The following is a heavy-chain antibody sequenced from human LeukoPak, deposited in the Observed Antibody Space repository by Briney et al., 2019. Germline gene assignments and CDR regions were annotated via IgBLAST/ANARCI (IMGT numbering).Heavy chain of an antibody. D-gene: IGHD4-17*01. CDR1: GGSISSSSYY. Sequence: SETLSLTCTVSGGSISSSSYYWGWVRQPPGKGLGRIGEIYHSGSTNYNPSLKSRVTISVDKSKNQFSLKLSSVTAADTAVYYCARVPDYVDAFDIWGQGTMVTVSS. J-gene: IGHJ3*02. CDR2: IYHSGST. CDR3: ARVPDYVDAFDI. V-gene: IGHV4-39*07.